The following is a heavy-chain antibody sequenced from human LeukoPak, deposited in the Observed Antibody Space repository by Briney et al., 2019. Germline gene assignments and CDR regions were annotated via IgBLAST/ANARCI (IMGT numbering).Heavy chain of an antibody. CDR2: ISYDGSNK. J-gene: IGHJ6*03. Sequence: GGSLRLSCAASGFTFSSYAMHWVRQAPGKGLEWVVVISYDGSNKYYADSVKGRFTISRDNSKNTLYLQMNSLRAEDTAVYYCASSSSLYYYMDVWGKGTTVTVSS. CDR3: ASSSSLYYYMDV. V-gene: IGHV3-30-3*01. D-gene: IGHD2-2*01. CDR1: GFTFSSYA.